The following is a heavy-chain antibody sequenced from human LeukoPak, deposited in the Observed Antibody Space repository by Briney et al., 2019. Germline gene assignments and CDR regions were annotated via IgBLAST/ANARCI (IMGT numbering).Heavy chain of an antibody. CDR2: IFYSGST. V-gene: IGHV4-39*01. J-gene: IGHJ3*02. D-gene: IGHD6-19*01. CDR3: GRRGSGWYNAFDI. CDR1: GGSISTSSYY. Sequence: SETLSLTCTVSGGSISTSSYYWGWIRQPPGKGLEWIGSIFYSGSTCYNPSLKSRVTISVDTSKNQFSLKLSSVTAADTAVYYCGRRGSGWYNAFDIWGQGTMVTVSS.